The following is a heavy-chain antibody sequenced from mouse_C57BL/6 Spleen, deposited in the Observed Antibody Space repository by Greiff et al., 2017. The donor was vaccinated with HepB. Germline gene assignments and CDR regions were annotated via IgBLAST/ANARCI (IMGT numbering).Heavy chain of an antibody. CDR1: GYTFTDYY. D-gene: IGHD1-1*01. Sequence: EVQLQQSGPVLVKPGASVKMSCKASGYTFTDYYMNWVKQSHGKSLEWIGVINPYNGGTSYNQKFKGKATLTVDKSSSTAYMELNSLTSEDSAVYYCARKFDYGSSDYYAMDYWGQGTSVTVSS. CDR2: INPYNGGT. CDR3: ARKFDYGSSDYYAMDY. V-gene: IGHV1-19*01. J-gene: IGHJ4*01.